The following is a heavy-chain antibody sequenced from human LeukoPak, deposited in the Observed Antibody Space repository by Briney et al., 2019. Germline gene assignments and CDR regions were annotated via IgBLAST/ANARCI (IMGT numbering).Heavy chain of an antibody. Sequence: GGSLRLSCVASGFSSNYMSWVCQAPGQGLGLVTVIYSSDSIYYANYVQGRFSISRDISKNPLILQMNSVRPEDTAVYHCARDSWDATGYWGQGTLVTVSS. J-gene: IGHJ4*02. V-gene: IGHV3-66*03. D-gene: IGHD1-14*01. CDR3: ARDSWDATGY. CDR2: IYSSDSI. CDR1: GFSSNY.